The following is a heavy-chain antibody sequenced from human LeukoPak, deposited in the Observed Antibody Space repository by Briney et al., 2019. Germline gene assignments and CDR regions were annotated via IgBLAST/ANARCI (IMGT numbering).Heavy chain of an antibody. Sequence: PSETLSLTCTVSGGSISSYYWSRIRQPPGKGLEWIGYIYYSGSTNYNPSLKSRVTISVDTSKNQFSLKLSSVTAADTAVYYCASSYYYDSSGYYYHWGQGTLVTVSS. J-gene: IGHJ5*02. CDR3: ASSYYYDSSGYYYH. V-gene: IGHV4-59*01. D-gene: IGHD3-22*01. CDR2: IYYSGST. CDR1: GGSISSYY.